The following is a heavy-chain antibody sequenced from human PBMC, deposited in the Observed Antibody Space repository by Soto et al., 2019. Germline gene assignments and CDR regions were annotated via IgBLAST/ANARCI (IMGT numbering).Heavy chain of an antibody. D-gene: IGHD3-16*01. J-gene: IGHJ4*02. V-gene: IGHV3-66*01. CDR3: ARDRGGDYFDY. Sequence: PGGSLRLSCAASGFTVSSNYMSWVRQAPGKGLGWVSVIYSGGSTYYADSVKGRFTISRDNSKNTLYLQMNSLRAEDTAVYYCARDRGGDYFDYWGQGTLVTVSS. CDR1: GFTVSSNY. CDR2: IYSGGST.